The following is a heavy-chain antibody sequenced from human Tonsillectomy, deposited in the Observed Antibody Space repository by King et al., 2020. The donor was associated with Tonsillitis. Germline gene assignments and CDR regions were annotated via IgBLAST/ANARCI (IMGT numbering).Heavy chain of an antibody. Sequence: QLVQSGAEVKKPGASVKVSCKVSGNTLTELSMHWVRQAPGKGLEWMGGLDPEDGETIYAQKLQGRVTMTEDTSTNTAYMDLSSLRSDDTAMYYCATGPHGPVTPDANLDYVWGGYRQVRLRSQGGQGTLVSVPS. CDR3: ATGPHGPVTPDANLDYVWGGYRQVRLRSQ. D-gene: IGHD3-16*02. V-gene: IGHV1-24*01. CDR1: GNTLTELS. CDR2: LDPEDGET. J-gene: IGHJ4*02.